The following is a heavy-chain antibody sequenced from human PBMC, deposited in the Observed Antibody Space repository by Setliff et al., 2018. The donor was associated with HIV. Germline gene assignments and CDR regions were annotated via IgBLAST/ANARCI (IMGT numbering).Heavy chain of an antibody. CDR2: IYTSGST. J-gene: IGHJ2*01. Sequence: SETLSLTCAVSGYSISSGYYWSWIRQPAGKGLEWIGRIYTSGSTNYNPSLKGRVTISVDTSKNQFSLKLSSVTAADTAVYYCAREHYYDSRGYIYWYFDLWGRGTLVTVSS. V-gene: IGHV4-61*02. D-gene: IGHD3-22*01. CDR1: GYSISSGYY. CDR3: AREHYYDSRGYIYWYFDL.